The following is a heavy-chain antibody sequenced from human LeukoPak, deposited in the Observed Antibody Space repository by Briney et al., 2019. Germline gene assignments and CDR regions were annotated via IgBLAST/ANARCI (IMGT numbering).Heavy chain of an antibody. J-gene: IGHJ6*02. V-gene: IGHV4-59*01. CDR1: GGSISRYY. CDR2: IYYSGST. D-gene: IGHD3-22*01. Sequence: PSETLSLTCTVSGGSISRYYWSWIRQPPGKGLEWIGYIYYSGSTNYNPSLKSRVTISVDTSKNQFSLKLSSVTAADTAVYYCARDRYYYDSSGYYYGMDVWGQGTTVTVSS. CDR3: ARDRYYYDSSGYYYGMDV.